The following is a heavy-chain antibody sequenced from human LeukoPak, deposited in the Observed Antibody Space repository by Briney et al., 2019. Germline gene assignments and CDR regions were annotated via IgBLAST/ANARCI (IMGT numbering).Heavy chain of an antibody. J-gene: IGHJ4*02. CDR2: INWNGGST. D-gene: IGHD3-10*01. CDR1: GFTFDDYG. CDR3: ARDTYYYGSGSYSDY. Sequence: EGSLRLSCAASGFTFDDYGMSWVRQAPGKGLEWVSGINWNGGSTGYADSVKGRFTISRDNAKNSLYLQMNSLRAEDTALYHCARDTYYYGSGSYSDYWGQGTLVTVSS. V-gene: IGHV3-20*01.